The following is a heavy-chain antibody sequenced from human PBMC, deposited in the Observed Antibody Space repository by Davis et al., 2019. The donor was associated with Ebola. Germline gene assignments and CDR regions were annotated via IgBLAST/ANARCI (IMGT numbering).Heavy chain of an antibody. Sequence: KFQGRVTITRDTSASTAYMELSSLRSEDTAVYYCARPPTIFGVGLDYWGQGTLVTVSS. D-gene: IGHD3-3*01. V-gene: IGHV1-3*01. CDR3: ARPPTIFGVGLDY. J-gene: IGHJ4*02.